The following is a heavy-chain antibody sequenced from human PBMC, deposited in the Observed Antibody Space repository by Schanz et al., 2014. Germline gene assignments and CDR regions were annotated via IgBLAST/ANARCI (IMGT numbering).Heavy chain of an antibody. D-gene: IGHD5-12*01. CDR1: GYTFSSYG. Sequence: QVQLVQSEAEVKKPGASVKVSCKASGYTFSSYGITWVRQAPGQGLEWMGWINGYNGHTLYAQKFQGRVTMTTDTSTSTSYMELTSLRFDDTAVYYCARDFSAYVGNYFDYWGQGTLVTVSS. V-gene: IGHV1-18*01. CDR3: ARDFSAYVGNYFDY. J-gene: IGHJ4*02. CDR2: INGYNGHT.